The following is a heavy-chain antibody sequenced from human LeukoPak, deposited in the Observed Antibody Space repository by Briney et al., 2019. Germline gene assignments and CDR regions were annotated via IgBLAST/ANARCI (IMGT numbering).Heavy chain of an antibody. J-gene: IGHJ4*02. D-gene: IGHD3-10*01. CDR1: GFTFNNAW. CDR2: IKSKTDGGTT. Sequence: PGGSLRLSCAGSGFTFNNAWMTWVRQAPGKGLEWVGRIKSKTDGGTTDYAAPVKDRFTISRDDSKSTLYLEMNSLQTEDTGVYYCTTELVWFGVLAHWGQGTLATVSS. V-gene: IGHV3-15*01. CDR3: TTELVWFGVLAH.